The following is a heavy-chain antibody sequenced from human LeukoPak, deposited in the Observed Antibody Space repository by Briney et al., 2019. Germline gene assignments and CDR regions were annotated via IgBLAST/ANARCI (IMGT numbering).Heavy chain of an antibody. J-gene: IGHJ6*02. V-gene: IGHV3-30-3*01. D-gene: IGHD3-22*01. CDR1: GFTFSVYS. CDR3: ARAPYDSSGPFYYYYGMDV. Sequence: GGSLRLSCAASGFTFSVYSMHWVRQAPGKGLEWVAVISYDGSNKYYADSVKGRFTISRDNSKNTLYLQMNSLRAEDTAVYYCARAPYDSSGPFYYYYGMDVWGQGTTVTVSS. CDR2: ISYDGSNK.